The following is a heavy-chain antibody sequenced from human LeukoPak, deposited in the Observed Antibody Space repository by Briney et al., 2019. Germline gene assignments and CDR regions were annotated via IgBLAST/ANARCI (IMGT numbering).Heavy chain of an antibody. J-gene: IGHJ4*02. V-gene: IGHV4-4*07. CDR3: ARDIVYLIDEDYG. CDR1: GGSVNSYY. D-gene: IGHD4-17*01. CDR2: IRASATP. Sequence: SETLSLTCSVSGGSVNSYYWSWRRQPAGKGLEWIGRIRASATPDYSPSLQSRVTISIDTSQRQVSLNLTSVTAADTAVYYCARDIVYLIDEDYGWGQGTLVTVSS.